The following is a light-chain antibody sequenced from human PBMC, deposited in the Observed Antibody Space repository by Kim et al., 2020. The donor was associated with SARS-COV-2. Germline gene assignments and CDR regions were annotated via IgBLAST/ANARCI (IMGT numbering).Light chain of an antibody. CDR3: SSLTSGRTSVV. CDR2: DVS. Sequence: QSALTQPASVSGSPGQSITISCTGTGSDVGAYDRVSWYQQHPGKAPKLMIFDVSNWPSGVSNRFSGSKSDNTASLTISGLQAEDEADYFCSSLTSGRTSVVCGGGTQLTVL. V-gene: IGLV2-14*03. CDR1: GSDVGAYDR. J-gene: IGLJ2*01.